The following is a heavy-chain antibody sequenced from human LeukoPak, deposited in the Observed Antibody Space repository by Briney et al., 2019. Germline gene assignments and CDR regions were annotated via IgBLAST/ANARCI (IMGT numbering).Heavy chain of an antibody. Sequence: ASVKVSCKASGYTFTSYGISWVRQAPGQGLEWMGWISAYNGNTNYAQKLQGRVTMTTDTSTSTAYMELRSLRSDDTAVYYCARAPPEMATIVVYYYGMDVWGQGTTVTVSS. CDR3: ARAPPEMATIVVYYYGMDV. CDR1: GYTFTSYG. CDR2: ISAYNGNT. D-gene: IGHD5-24*01. J-gene: IGHJ6*02. V-gene: IGHV1-18*01.